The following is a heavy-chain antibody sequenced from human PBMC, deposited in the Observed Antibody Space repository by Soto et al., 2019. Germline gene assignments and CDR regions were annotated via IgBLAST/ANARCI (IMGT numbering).Heavy chain of an antibody. CDR1: GYSFTSYW. Sequence: GESLKISCKGSGYSFTSYWIGWVRQMPGKGLEWMGIIYPGDSDTRYSPSFQGQVTISADKSISTAYLQWSSLKASDTAMYYCARRGGAARPDANWFDPWGQGTLVTVSS. V-gene: IGHV5-51*01. J-gene: IGHJ5*02. CDR2: IYPGDSDT. CDR3: ARRGGAARPDANWFDP. D-gene: IGHD6-6*01.